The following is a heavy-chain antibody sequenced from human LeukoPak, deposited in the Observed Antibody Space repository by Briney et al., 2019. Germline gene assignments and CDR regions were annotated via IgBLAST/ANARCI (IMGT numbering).Heavy chain of an antibody. V-gene: IGHV4-30-2*01. CDR3: ARARTPYYYDSSGYPAFDI. J-gene: IGHJ3*02. D-gene: IGHD3-22*01. CDR2: IYHSGST. Sequence: SETLSLTCAVSGGSISSGGYSWSWIRQPPGKGLEWIGYIYHSGSTYYNPSLKSRVTISVDRSKNQFSLKLSSATAADTAVYYCARARTPYYYDSSGYPAFDIWGQGTMVTVSS. CDR1: GGSISSGGYS.